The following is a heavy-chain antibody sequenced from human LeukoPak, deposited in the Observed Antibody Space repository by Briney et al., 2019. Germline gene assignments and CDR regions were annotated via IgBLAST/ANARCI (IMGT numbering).Heavy chain of an antibody. D-gene: IGHD3-3*01. Sequence: ASVKVSCKTSGYTFTNYGISWLRQAPGQGLEWMGWSSGYNTNTNYAPKFQDRVTLTTDRSTSTAYMELSSLRSEDTAVYYCARGGYDFWSGYLGAPDYWGQGTLVTVSS. CDR1: GYTFTNYG. CDR3: ARGGYDFWSGYLGAPDY. CDR2: SSGYNTNT. J-gene: IGHJ4*02. V-gene: IGHV1-18*01.